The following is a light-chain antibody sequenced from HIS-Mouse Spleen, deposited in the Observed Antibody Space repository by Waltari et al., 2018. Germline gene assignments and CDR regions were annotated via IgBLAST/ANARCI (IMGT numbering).Light chain of an antibody. CDR1: ALPKKY. V-gene: IGLV3-10*01. CDR2: EDS. Sequence: SYELTQPPSVSVSPGQTARITCSGAALPKKYAYWYQQKSGQAPVLVIYEDSKRPPGIPERFSGSSSGTMATWTISGAQVEDEADYYCYSTDSSGNHRVFGGGTKLTVL. J-gene: IGLJ2*01. CDR3: YSTDSSGNHRV.